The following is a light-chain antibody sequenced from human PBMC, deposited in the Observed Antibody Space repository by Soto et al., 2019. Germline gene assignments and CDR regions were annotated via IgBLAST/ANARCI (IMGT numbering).Light chain of an antibody. V-gene: IGLV6-57*03. CDR1: SGSIASNY. Sequence: NFMLTQPHSVSESPGKTVTISCTRSSGSIASNYVQWYQQRPGSAPTTVIYEDNKRPSGVPDRFSGSIDSSSNSASLTISGLKSEDEADYYCQSYDTSNHGVFGTGTKVTVL. J-gene: IGLJ1*01. CDR2: EDN. CDR3: QSYDTSNHGV.